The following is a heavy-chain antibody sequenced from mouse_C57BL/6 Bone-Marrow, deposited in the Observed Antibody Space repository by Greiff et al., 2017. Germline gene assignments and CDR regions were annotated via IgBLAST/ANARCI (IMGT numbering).Heavy chain of an antibody. D-gene: IGHD1-1*01. CDR1: GFSLSTSGMG. J-gene: IGHJ4*01. CDR2: IYWDDDK. CDR3: ARKYYGSLYAMDY. V-gene: IGHV8-12*01. Sequence: ESSQTLSLTCSFSGFSLSTSGMGVSWIRQPSGKGLEWLAHIYWDDDKRYNPSLKSRLTISKDTSRNQVFLKITSVDTADTATYYCARKYYGSLYAMDYWGQGTSVTVSA.